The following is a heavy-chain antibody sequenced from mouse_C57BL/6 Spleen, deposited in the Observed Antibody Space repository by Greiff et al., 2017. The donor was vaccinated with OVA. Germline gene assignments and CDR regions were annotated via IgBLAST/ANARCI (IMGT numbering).Heavy chain of an antibody. CDR1: GYAFSSSW. V-gene: IGHV1-82*01. Sequence: VQLQQSGPELVKPGASVKISCKASGYAFSSSWMNWVKQRPGKGLEWIGRIYPGDGDTNSNGKFKGKATLTADKSSSTDYMQLSSMTAEDSAVYFCARGEANGYDWYLDVWGKGTTVTVSS. CDR2: IYPGDGDT. J-gene: IGHJ1*03. D-gene: IGHD1-1*01. CDR3: ARGEANGYDWYLDV.